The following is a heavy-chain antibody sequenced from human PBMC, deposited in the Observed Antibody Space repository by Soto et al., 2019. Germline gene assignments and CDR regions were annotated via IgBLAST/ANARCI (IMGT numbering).Heavy chain of an antibody. Sequence: EVQLVESGGGLVQPGGSLRLSCGASGFTFRTYWLSWVRQVPGKGLEWVANINQDGSEKNYVDSVKGRFTISRDNAKTSLHVRMGSLRAEDTALYYCARDGSTSWYSYDYHGMDVWGQGTTVTVSS. CDR2: INQDGSEK. J-gene: IGHJ6*02. D-gene: IGHD5-18*01. V-gene: IGHV3-7*05. CDR1: GFTFRTYW. CDR3: ARDGSTSWYSYDYHGMDV.